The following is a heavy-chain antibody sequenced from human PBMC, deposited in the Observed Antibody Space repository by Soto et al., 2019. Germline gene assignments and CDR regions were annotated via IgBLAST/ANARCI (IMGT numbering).Heavy chain of an antibody. Sequence: SETLSLTCTVSGGSMSPYYWSWIRQPPGKGLGWIGYIYYTGSTSYNPSLKSRVTISVDTSKTQFSLKLSSVTAADTVLYYCARSFYESSGYYPLWGQGTLVTVSS. D-gene: IGHD3-22*01. CDR3: ARSFYESSGYYPL. V-gene: IGHV4-59*01. J-gene: IGHJ4*02. CDR2: IYYTGST. CDR1: GGSMSPYY.